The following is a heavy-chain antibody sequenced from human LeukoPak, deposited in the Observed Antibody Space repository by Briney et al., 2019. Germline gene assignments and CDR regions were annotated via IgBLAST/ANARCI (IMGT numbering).Heavy chain of an antibody. CDR3: AREEYSSGWYRADY. V-gene: IGHV1-2*02. Sequence: ASVKVSCKASGYTFTGYYIHWVRQAPGQGLEWMGWINPNSGGTNYAQKFQGRVTMSRDTFISAAYMEVSRLRSDDTAVYYCAREEYSSGWYRADYWGQGTLVTVSS. CDR1: GYTFTGYY. CDR2: INPNSGGT. J-gene: IGHJ4*02. D-gene: IGHD6-19*01.